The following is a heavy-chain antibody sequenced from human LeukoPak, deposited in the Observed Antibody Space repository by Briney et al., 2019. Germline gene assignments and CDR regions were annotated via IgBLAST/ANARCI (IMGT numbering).Heavy chain of an antibody. CDR1: GGSISSSSYY. J-gene: IGHJ4*02. CDR3: ARGGYFDWQYYFDY. CDR2: IYYSGST. D-gene: IGHD3-9*01. Sequence: SETLSLICTVSGGSISSSSYYWGWIRQPPGKGLEWIGSIYYSGSTYYDPSLKSRVTISVDTSKNQFSLKLSSVTAADTAVYYCARGGYFDWQYYFDYWGQGTLVTVSS. V-gene: IGHV4-39*07.